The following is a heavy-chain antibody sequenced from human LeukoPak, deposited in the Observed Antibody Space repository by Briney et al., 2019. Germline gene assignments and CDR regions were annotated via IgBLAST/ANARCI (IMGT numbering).Heavy chain of an antibody. J-gene: IGHJ6*03. Sequence: ASVKVSCKASGYTFTGYHMHWVRQAPGQGLEWMGWINPDSGGTDYAQKFQGRVTMTRDTSISTAYMELSRLRSDDTAMYYCARTFYYGSGRARYMDVWGKGTTVTISS. D-gene: IGHD3-10*01. CDR3: ARTFYYGSGRARYMDV. CDR2: INPDSGGT. CDR1: GYTFTGYH. V-gene: IGHV1-2*02.